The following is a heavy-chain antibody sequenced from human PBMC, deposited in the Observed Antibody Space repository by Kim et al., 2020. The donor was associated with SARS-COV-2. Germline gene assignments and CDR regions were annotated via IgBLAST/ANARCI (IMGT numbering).Heavy chain of an antibody. D-gene: IGHD1-1*01. J-gene: IGHJ4*02. CDR3: ARSLDDLRDY. Sequence: NNNPSSKGRVTRSVDTSKTQFSLRLSSVTAADTAVYYCARSLDDLRDYWGQGTLVTVSS. V-gene: IGHV4-59*12.